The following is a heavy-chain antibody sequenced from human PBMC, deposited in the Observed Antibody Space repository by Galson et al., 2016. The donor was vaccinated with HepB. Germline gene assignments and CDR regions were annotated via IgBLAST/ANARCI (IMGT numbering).Heavy chain of an antibody. V-gene: IGHV3-33*01. D-gene: IGHD1-26*01. CDR1: GFTFSNHG. Sequence: SLRLSCAASGFTFSNHGMHWVRQAPGKGLECVAVIWADGGNKYYVDSVKGRFTISRDNSKNTVYLQMNSLRADDTAMYYCARDMYTGSYIIDYWGQGTLVTVSS. CDR2: IWADGGNK. CDR3: ARDMYTGSYIIDY. J-gene: IGHJ4*02.